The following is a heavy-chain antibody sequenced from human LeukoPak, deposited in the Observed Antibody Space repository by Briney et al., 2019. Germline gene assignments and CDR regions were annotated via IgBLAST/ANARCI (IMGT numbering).Heavy chain of an antibody. D-gene: IGHD3-22*01. CDR1: GDAITGSSYY. CDR3: ARQYYDRTGYYYFDN. V-gene: IGHV4-39*01. CDR2: MYYSGST. Sequence: SETLSLTCTVSGDAITGSSYYWGWIRQPPGKGLEWIGSMYYSGSTFSNPSLRRRVNMSADTSKNQFSLKLSSVTAADTAVYYCARQYYDRTGYYYFDNWSQGTQVTDST. J-gene: IGHJ4*02.